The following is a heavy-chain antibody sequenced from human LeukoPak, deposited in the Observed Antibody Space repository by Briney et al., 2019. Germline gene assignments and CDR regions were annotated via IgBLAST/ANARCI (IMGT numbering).Heavy chain of an antibody. J-gene: IGHJ4*02. CDR3: ARGDSGWYPGLGFDY. V-gene: IGHV4-38-2*02. CDR2: IYHSGST. CDR1: AYSISSGFY. Sequence: SETLSLTCTVSAYSISSGFYWGWIRQPPGKGLEWIGSIYHSGSTYYNPSLKSRVTISVDTSKSQFSLKLSSVTAADTAAYYCARGDSGWYPGLGFDYWGQGTLVTVSS. D-gene: IGHD6-19*01.